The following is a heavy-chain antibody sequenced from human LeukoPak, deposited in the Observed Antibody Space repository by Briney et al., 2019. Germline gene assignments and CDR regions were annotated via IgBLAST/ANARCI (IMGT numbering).Heavy chain of an antibody. CDR1: GFTFSSYA. J-gene: IGHJ4*02. D-gene: IGHD3-3*01. V-gene: IGHV3-23*01. CDR2: ISGSGGST. Sequence: GGSLRLSCAASGFTFSSYAMSWVRQAPGKGLEWVSAISGSGGSTYYADSVKGRFTISRDNSKNTLYLQMNSLRAEDTAVYYCATAVYDFWSGYYKEFDYWGQGTLVTVSS. CDR3: ATAVYDFWSGYYKEFDY.